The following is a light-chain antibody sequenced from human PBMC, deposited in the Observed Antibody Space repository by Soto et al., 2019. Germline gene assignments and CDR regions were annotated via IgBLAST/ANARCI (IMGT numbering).Light chain of an antibody. V-gene: IGKV2D-29*01. CDR1: QSLLHTDGKTY. CDR3: LHTIQPLLT. J-gene: IGKJ4*01. Sequence: DVVMTQTPLSLSVTPGQPASISCKSSQSLLHTDGKTYLYWYLQKPGHPPQLLIYEVFNRFSGVPDRFSGSGSGTDFTLKISRVEAEDVGTYYCLHTIQPLLTFGGGTKGEI. CDR2: EVF.